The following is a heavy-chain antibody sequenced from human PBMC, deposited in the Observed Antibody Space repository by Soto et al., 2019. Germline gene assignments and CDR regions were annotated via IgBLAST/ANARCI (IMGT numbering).Heavy chain of an antibody. CDR2: IYYSGST. D-gene: IGHD3-10*01. V-gene: IGHV4-31*03. CDR1: GGSISSGGYY. Sequence: QVQLQESGPGLVKPSQTLSLTCTVSGGSISSGGYYWSWIRQHPGKGLEWIGYIYYSGSTYYNPSLQSRVTLSVDTSKHQCSLNLSSVTAADTAVYYCARVPPGASWFDPWGQGTLVTVSS. J-gene: IGHJ5*02. CDR3: ARVPPGASWFDP.